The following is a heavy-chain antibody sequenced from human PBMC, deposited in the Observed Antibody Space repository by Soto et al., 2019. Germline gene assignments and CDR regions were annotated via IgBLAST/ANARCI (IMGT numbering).Heavy chain of an antibody. D-gene: IGHD3-3*01. J-gene: IGHJ5*02. V-gene: IGHV4-31*03. CDR1: GGSISSGDYY. CDR2: IYYSGST. Sequence: QVQLQESGPGLVKPSQTLSLTCTVSGGSISSGDYYWSWIRQHPGKGLEWIGYIYYSGSTYYNPSLQIRVTISVDTSKTHLALKLSSVTAADTAVYYCARWWSGSRQGFDPWGQGTLVTVSS. CDR3: ARWWSGSRQGFDP.